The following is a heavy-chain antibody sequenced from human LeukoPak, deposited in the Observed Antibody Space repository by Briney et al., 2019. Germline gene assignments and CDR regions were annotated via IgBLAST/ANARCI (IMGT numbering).Heavy chain of an antibody. J-gene: IGHJ4*02. CDR2: IWFDGSNK. CDR3: ASVRYFDWLVDN. CDR1: GFTFSTYG. Sequence: PGGCLRLSCAASGFTFSTYGMHWVRQVPGKGLEWVAVIWFDGSNKYYADSVKGRFTISRDNSKNTLYLQMNSLRADDTAVYYCASVRYFDWLVDNWGQGTLVTVSS. V-gene: IGHV3-33*01. D-gene: IGHD3-9*01.